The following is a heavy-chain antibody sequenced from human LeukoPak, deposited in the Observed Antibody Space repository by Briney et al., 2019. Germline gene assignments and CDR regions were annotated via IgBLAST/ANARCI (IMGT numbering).Heavy chain of an antibody. CDR2: IRYDGSYK. V-gene: IGHV3-30*02. Sequence: GGSLRLSCAASGFTFSSYGMHWVRQAPGKGLEWVAFIRYDGSYKNYADSVKGRFTISRDNSKNTLYLQMNSLRGEDTAVYYCTKDAARTYYGSGSYLVDYWGQGTLVTVSS. CDR1: GFTFSSYG. J-gene: IGHJ4*02. D-gene: IGHD3-10*01. CDR3: TKDAARTYYGSGSYLVDY.